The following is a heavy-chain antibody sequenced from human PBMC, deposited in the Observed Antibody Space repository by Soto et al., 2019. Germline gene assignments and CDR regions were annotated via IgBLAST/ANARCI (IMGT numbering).Heavy chain of an antibody. CDR2: IYRGGTI. J-gene: IGHJ2*01. V-gene: IGHV3-53*01. Sequence: EVRLVESGGGLIQPGGSLTVSCAASGFSVSDNYMSWVRQPPGKGLEWVSVIYRGGTIFYADSVKGRFIISRDSSKNTMYLQMTTLRGEDTATYYCARVSCSGGGCYPYWYFDLWGRGTLVTVSS. D-gene: IGHD2-15*01. CDR1: GFSVSDNY. CDR3: ARVSCSGGGCYPYWYFDL.